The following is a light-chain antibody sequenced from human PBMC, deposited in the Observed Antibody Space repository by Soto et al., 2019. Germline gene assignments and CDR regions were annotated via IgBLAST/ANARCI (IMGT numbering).Light chain of an antibody. CDR1: SSDVGAYDY. CDR3: SSYTISSTVV. V-gene: IGLV2-14*03. CDR2: DVS. J-gene: IGLJ2*01. Sequence: QSVLTQPASVSGSPGQSLTISCTGTSSDVGAYDYVSWYQQHPGKAPKLMIFDVSNRPSGASNRFSGSKSGNTASLTISGLQAEDEADYYCSSYTISSTVVFGGGTKLTVL.